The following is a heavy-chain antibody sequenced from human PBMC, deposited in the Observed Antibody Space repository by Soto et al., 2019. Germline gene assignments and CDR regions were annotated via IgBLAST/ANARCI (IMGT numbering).Heavy chain of an antibody. J-gene: IGHJ5*02. Sequence: QVRLVQFGAEVRRPGVSVNVSCKAPGDTFTSYYLNWVRQAPGQGLEWMGVINPHGGSTKYAQKFQGRVTMTRDTSRSTVYMELRSLRSDDTAIYYCARSSGGNFGIIIEGSNWFDPWGQGTLVTVSS. CDR3: ARSSGGNFGIIIEGSNWFDP. D-gene: IGHD3-3*01. V-gene: IGHV1-46*01. CDR1: GDTFTSYY. CDR2: INPHGGST.